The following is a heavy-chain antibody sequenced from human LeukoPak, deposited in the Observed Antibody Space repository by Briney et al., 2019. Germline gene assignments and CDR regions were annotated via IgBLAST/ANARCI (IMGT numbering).Heavy chain of an antibody. Sequence: GGSLRHSCAASGFTFSSYAMHWVRQAPGKGLEWVAVISYDGSNKYYADSVKGRFTISRDNSKNTLYLQMNSLRAEDTAVYYCARGHLGSSGWLDYWGQGTLVTVSS. CDR1: GFTFSSYA. CDR3: ARGHLGSSGWLDY. V-gene: IGHV3-30-3*01. D-gene: IGHD6-19*01. CDR2: ISYDGSNK. J-gene: IGHJ4*02.